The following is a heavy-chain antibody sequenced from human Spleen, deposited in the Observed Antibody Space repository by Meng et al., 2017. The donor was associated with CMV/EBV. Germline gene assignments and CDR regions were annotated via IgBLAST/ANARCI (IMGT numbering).Heavy chain of an antibody. V-gene: IGHV4-39*02. J-gene: IGHJ6*02. Sequence: GSLRLSCTVSGGSIINTSYYWGWIRQPPGKGLEWIGSIYYSGGTYYNPSLKSRVTISVDTSKNHFSLKLSSVTAADTAVYYCARSVSVVIPSRAMDVWGHGTTVTVSS. CDR1: GGSIINTSYY. CDR2: IYYSGGT. D-gene: IGHD3-22*01. CDR3: ARSVSVVIPSRAMDV.